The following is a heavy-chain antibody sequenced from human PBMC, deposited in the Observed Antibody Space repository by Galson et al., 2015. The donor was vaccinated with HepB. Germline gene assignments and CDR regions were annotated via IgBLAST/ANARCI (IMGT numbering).Heavy chain of an antibody. J-gene: IGHJ4*02. CDR1: GHTFTDYY. D-gene: IGHD3-16*01. V-gene: IGHV1-69-2*01. CDR3: ATWDQGDGVPRMGD. CDR2: VDPEDGET. Sequence: VKVSCKVSGHTFTDYYMHWVQQAPGKGLEWMGLVDPEDGETIYAEKFQGRVTITADTSTDTAYMELSSLRSEDTAVYYCATWDQGDGVPRMGDWGQGTLVTVSS.